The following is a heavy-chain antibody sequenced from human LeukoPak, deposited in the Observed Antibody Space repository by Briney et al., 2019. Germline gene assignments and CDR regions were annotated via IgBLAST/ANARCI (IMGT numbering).Heavy chain of an antibody. V-gene: IGHV4-61*02. CDR3: ARGSGQLGIGEADY. J-gene: IGHJ4*02. CDR2: IYTSGST. CDR1: GGSISSGSYY. D-gene: IGHD3-10*01. Sequence: PSETLSLTCTVSGGSISSGSYYWSWIRQPAGKGLEWIGRIYTSGSTNYNPSLKSRVTISVDTSKNQFSLKLSSVTAADTAVYYCARGSGQLGIGEADYWGQGTLVTVSS.